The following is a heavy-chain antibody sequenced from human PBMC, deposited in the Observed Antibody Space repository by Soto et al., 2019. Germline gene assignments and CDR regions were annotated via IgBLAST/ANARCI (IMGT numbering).Heavy chain of an antibody. J-gene: IGHJ4*02. CDR3: ARLGIGWEFPFDY. CDR2: IYHSGST. CDR1: GGSVSNDAYY. D-gene: IGHD1-26*01. Sequence: QVQLQESGPGLVKPSETLSLTCIVSGGSVSNDAYYWSWIRQPPGKGLEWIGYIYHSGSTNYNPSLKSRVTISADTSANQFSLKVSSVTAADTAVYYCARLGIGWEFPFDYWGQGTLDNVSS. V-gene: IGHV4-61*08.